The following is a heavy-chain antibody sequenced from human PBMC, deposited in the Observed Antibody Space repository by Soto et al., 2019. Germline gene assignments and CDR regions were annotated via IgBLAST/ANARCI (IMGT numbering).Heavy chain of an antibody. CDR3: AKDRRAGGNYGFYSDF. CDR2: SSATGAGT. D-gene: IGHD1-7*01. V-gene: IGHV3-23*01. CDR1: GFTFSSYG. J-gene: IGHJ4*02. Sequence: EVQLLDSGGGLVQPGGSLRLSCAASGFTFSSYGMTWVRQAPGKGLEGVSFSSATGAGTYYADSVKGRFTISRDNSKNTLYLQMTSLRADDTAVYYCAKDRRAGGNYGFYSDFWGQGALVIVSS.